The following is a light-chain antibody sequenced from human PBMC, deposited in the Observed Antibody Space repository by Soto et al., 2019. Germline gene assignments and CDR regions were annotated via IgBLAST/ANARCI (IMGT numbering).Light chain of an antibody. CDR2: GAS. CDR1: QSISSSY. CDR3: QQYGRT. Sequence: EIVLTQSPGTLSLSPGERATHSCRASQSISSSYLAWYQQKPGQAPRLLIYGASSRATGIPDSFSGSGSGTDFTLTISRLEPEDFAVYYCQQYGRTFGQGTKV. V-gene: IGKV3-20*01. J-gene: IGKJ1*01.